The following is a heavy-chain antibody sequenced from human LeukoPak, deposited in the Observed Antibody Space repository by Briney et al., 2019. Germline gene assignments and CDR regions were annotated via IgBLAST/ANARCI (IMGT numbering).Heavy chain of an antibody. CDR3: ARMIAVAGTDY. J-gene: IGHJ4*02. CDR1: GFTFDDYA. CDR2: ISWNSGSI. V-gene: IGHV3-9*01. Sequence: GGSLRLSCAASGFTFDDYAMHWVRQAPGKGLEWVSGISWNSGSIGYADSVKGRFTISRDNAKNSLYLQMNSLRAEDTAVYYCARMIAVAGTDYWGQGTLVTVSS. D-gene: IGHD6-19*01.